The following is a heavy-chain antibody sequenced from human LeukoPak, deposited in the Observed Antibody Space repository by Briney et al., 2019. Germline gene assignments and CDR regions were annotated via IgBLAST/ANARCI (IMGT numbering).Heavy chain of an antibody. CDR2: IYHSGST. V-gene: IGHV4-4*02. CDR3: ARVHPPYYDYVWGSYPGAFDI. J-gene: IGHJ3*02. D-gene: IGHD3-16*01. Sequence: SETLSLTCAVSGGSISSSNWWSWVRQPPGKGLEWIGEIYHSGSTNYNPSLKSRVTISVDTSKNQFSLKLSSVTAADTAVYYCARVHPPYYDYVWGSYPGAFDIWGQGTMVTVSS. CDR1: GGSISSSNW.